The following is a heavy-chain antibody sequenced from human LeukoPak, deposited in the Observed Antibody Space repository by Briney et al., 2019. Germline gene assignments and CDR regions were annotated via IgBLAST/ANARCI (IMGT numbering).Heavy chain of an antibody. Sequence: ASVKVSCKASGCTFTGYYMHWVRQAPGQGLEWIGWINPNSGGTNYAQKFQGRVTMTRDTSISTAYMELSRLRSDDTAVYYCAREWAAGHLKIDPWGQGTLVTVSS. V-gene: IGHV1-2*02. CDR1: GCTFTGYY. J-gene: IGHJ5*02. CDR2: INPNSGGT. CDR3: AREWAAGHLKIDP. D-gene: IGHD6-13*01.